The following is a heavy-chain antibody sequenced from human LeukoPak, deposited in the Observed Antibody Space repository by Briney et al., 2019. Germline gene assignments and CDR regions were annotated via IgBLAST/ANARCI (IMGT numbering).Heavy chain of an antibody. J-gene: IGHJ3*02. CDR1: GYTRTELS. CDR2: FDPEDGET. V-gene: IGHV1-24*01. CDR3: ASCGGYYYGAFDI. Sequence: ASVKVSCTVSGYTRTELSMHWVRQAPGKGLGWMGGFDPEDGETIYAQKFQGRVTMTEDTSTDTAYMELSSLRSEDTAVYYCASCGGYYYGAFDIWGQGTMVTVSS. D-gene: IGHD3-22*01.